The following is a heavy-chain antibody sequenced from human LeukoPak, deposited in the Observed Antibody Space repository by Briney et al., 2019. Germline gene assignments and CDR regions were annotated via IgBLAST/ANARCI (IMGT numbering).Heavy chain of an antibody. CDR1: GGTFSSYA. CDR3: ARRLRGDNYDILTGYYREYDY. D-gene: IGHD3-9*01. CDR2: IIPIFVTA. Sequence: SVTVSCKASGGTFSSYAISWGPQAPGQGLEWMGGIIPIFVTANYAQKFQGRVTITADESTSTAYMELSSLRSEDTAVYYCARRLRGDNYDILTGYYREYDYWGQGTLVTVSS. J-gene: IGHJ4*02. V-gene: IGHV1-69*01.